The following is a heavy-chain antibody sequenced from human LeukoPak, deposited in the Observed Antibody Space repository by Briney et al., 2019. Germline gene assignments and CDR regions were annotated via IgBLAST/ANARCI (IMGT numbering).Heavy chain of an antibody. Sequence: GASVKVSCKASGYTFTSYGISWVRQAPGQGLEWMGGIIPIFGTANYAQKFQGRVTITADESTSTAYMELSSLRSEDTAVYYCARGGSYGSFDYWGQGTLVTVSS. CDR3: ARGGSYGSFDY. D-gene: IGHD1-26*01. J-gene: IGHJ4*02. CDR2: IIPIFGTA. CDR1: GYTFTSYG. V-gene: IGHV1-69*13.